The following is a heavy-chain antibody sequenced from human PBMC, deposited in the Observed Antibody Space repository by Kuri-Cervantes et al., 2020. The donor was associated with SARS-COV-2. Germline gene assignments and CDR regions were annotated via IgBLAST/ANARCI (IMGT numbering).Heavy chain of an antibody. CDR3: ATGTTGTPTGY. V-gene: IGHV3-21*01. Sequence: GGSLRLSCAASGFTFSSYSMNWVRQAPGKGLEWVSSISSSSSYIYYADSVKGRFTISRDNAKNSLYLQMNSLRAEDTAVYYCATGTTGTPTGYWGQGTLVTVSS. D-gene: IGHD1-1*01. J-gene: IGHJ4*02. CDR2: ISSSSSYI. CDR1: GFTFSSYS.